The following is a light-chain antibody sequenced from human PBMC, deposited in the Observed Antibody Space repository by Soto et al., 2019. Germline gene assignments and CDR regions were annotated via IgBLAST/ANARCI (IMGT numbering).Light chain of an antibody. Sequence: EVVLTQSPATLSLSPGQRATLSCRASQSVRFYLAWYQQKPGQTPRLLIYDASKRATGIPARFSGSGFGTDFTLTISSLEPEDFAVYYCQHRTNWSWTFGQGTKVEIK. CDR2: DAS. CDR1: QSVRFY. CDR3: QHRTNWSWT. J-gene: IGKJ1*01. V-gene: IGKV3-11*01.